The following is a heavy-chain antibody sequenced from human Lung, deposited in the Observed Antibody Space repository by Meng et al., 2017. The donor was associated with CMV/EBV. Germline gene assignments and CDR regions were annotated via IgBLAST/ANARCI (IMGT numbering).Heavy chain of an antibody. CDR2: VRHDGTNK. CDR3: AKDELLCGGANAYFDY. V-gene: IGHV3-30*02. D-gene: IGHD1-26*01. J-gene: IGHJ4*01. CDR1: GFTFETYG. Sequence: GGSLRLXCAASGFTFETYGMHWVRQTPGKGLEWVAFVRHDGTNKFYGDSVKGRFTISRDNSKNTVYLEMNSLRPEETAVYYCAKDELLCGGANAYFDYWGHRTLVTVSS.